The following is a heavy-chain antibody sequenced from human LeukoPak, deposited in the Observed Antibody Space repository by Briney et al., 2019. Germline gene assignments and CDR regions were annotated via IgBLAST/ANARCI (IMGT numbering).Heavy chain of an antibody. CDR1: GFTFSDYY. J-gene: IGHJ6*03. D-gene: IGHD1-26*01. V-gene: IGHV3-11*01. Sequence: GGSLRLSCAASGFTFSDYYMSWIRQAPGKGLEWVSYISSSGSTIYYADSVKGRFTISRDNARNSLYLQMNSLRAEDTAVYYCARAVHSGSYYPLWYYYYYMDVWGKGTTVTVSS. CDR3: ARAVHSGSYYPLWYYYYYMDV. CDR2: ISSSGSTI.